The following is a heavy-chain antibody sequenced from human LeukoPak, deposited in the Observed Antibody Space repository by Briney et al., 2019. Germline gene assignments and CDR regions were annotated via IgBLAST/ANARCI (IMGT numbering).Heavy chain of an antibody. D-gene: IGHD6-13*01. CDR3: ARGLQLVRVHY. Sequence: ASVKVSCKASGYTFTSYGISWVRQATGQGLEWMGWMNPNSGNTGYAQKFQGRVTMTRNTSISTAYMELSSLRSEDTAVYYCARGLQLVRVHYWGQGTLVTVSS. V-gene: IGHV1-8*02. J-gene: IGHJ4*02. CDR2: MNPNSGNT. CDR1: GYTFTSYG.